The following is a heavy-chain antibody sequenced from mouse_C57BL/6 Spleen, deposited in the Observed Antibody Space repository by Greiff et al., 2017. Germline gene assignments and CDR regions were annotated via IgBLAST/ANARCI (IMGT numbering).Heavy chain of an antibody. J-gene: IGHJ4*01. CDR2: ISPGVGST. Sequence: QVQLQQPGAELVKPGASVKMSCKASGYTFTSYWITWVKQRPGQGLEWIGDISPGVGSTNYNEKFKSKATLTVDTSYRTAYMQLSSLTSEDSAVYYCASQATRAMDYWGPGTSVSVSS. D-gene: IGHD3-2*02. CDR3: ASQATRAMDY. CDR1: GYTFTSYW. V-gene: IGHV1-55*01.